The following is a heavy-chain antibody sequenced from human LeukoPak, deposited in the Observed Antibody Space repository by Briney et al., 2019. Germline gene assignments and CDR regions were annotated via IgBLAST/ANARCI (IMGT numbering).Heavy chain of an antibody. J-gene: IGHJ6*03. CDR2: IITILGIA. Sequence: SVKVSCKASGGTFSRYAISWVRRAPGQGREWMGRIITILGIANYAQKFQGRVTITADKSTSTAYMELSSLRSEETAVYSCARGYGSSSWYVLYYYYYYMDVWGKGTTVTVSS. CDR3: ARGYGSSSWYVLYYYYYYMDV. V-gene: IGHV1-69*04. D-gene: IGHD6-13*01. CDR1: GGTFSRYA.